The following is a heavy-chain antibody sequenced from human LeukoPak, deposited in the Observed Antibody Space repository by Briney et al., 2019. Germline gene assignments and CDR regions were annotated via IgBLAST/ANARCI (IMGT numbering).Heavy chain of an antibody. CDR2: IKPNNGGT. J-gene: IGHJ4*02. Sequence: ASVKVSCKSSGYTFTGYYMHWVRQAPGQGLEWMGWIKPNNGGTKYAQNFQGRVTMTRDTSISTAYMELGRLRFDDTAVYYCARDSGEVPDYWGQGTLVTVSS. CDR1: GYTFTGYY. D-gene: IGHD3-10*01. CDR3: ARDSGEVPDY. V-gene: IGHV1-2*02.